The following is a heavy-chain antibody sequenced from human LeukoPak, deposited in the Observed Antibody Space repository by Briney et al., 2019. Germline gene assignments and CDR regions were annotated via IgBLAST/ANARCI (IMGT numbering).Heavy chain of an antibody. J-gene: IGHJ6*03. CDR3: TRGSIAYYYMDV. V-gene: IGHV4-4*07. Sequence: PSETLSLTCTVSGGSISNYDWSWIRQPAGKGLEWIGRIYTSGSTNYNPSLKSRVTISVDTSKNQFSLKLSSVTAADTAVYYCTRGSIAYYYMDVWGKGTTVTVSS. CDR1: GGSISNYD. D-gene: IGHD3-22*01. CDR2: IYTSGST.